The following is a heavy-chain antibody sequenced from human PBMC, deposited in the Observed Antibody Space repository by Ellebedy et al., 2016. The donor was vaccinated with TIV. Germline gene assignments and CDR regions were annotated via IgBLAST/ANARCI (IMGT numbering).Heavy chain of an antibody. D-gene: IGHD1-1*01. CDR3: TRGGTSYSDY. CDR2: IYYSGST. Sequence: SETLSLTCTVSGGSISSSGYYWGWIRQSPGKGLEWIGSIYYSGSTYYNPSLKSRITISVDTSKNQFSLKLSSVTAADTAMYYSTRGGTSYSDYWGQGTLVTVSS. CDR1: GGSISSSGYY. V-gene: IGHV4-39*07. J-gene: IGHJ4*02.